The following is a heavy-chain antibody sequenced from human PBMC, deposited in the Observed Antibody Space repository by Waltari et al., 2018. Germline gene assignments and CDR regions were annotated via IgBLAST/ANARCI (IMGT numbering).Heavy chain of an antibody. V-gene: IGHV3-13*01. J-gene: IGHJ3*02. Sequence: EVQLVESGGGLVQPGGSLRLSCAASGFPFSSYDMHWVRQATGKGLEWVSAIGTAGDTYYPGSVKGRFTISRENAKNSLYLQMNSLRAGDTAVYYCARAGLADAFDIWGQGTMVTVSS. CDR1: GFPFSSYD. CDR2: IGTAGDT. D-gene: IGHD3-16*01. CDR3: ARAGLADAFDI.